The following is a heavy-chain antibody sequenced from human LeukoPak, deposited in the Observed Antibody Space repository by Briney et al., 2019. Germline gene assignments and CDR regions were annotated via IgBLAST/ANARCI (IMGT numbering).Heavy chain of an antibody. CDR3: ARSSTSPFDI. D-gene: IGHD2-2*01. V-gene: IGHV3-30*04. CDR1: GFTFSSYA. J-gene: IGHJ3*02. Sequence: GGSLRLSYAASGFTFSSYAMHWVRQAPGKGLEWVAVISYDGSNKYYADSVKGRFTISRDNSKNTLYLQMNSLRAEDTAVYYCARSSTSPFDIWGQGTMVTVSS. CDR2: ISYDGSNK.